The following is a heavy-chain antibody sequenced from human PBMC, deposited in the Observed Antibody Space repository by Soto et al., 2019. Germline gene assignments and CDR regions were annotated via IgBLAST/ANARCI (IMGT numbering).Heavy chain of an antibody. J-gene: IGHJ5*02. CDR1: GGSISSYY. CDR3: ARAVAAAGAGWFDP. Sequence: SETLSLTCTVSGGSISSYYWSWIRQPPGKGLEWIGYIYYSGSTNYNPSLKSRVTISVDTPKNQFSLKLSSVTAADTAVYYCARAVAAAGAGWFDPWGQGTLVTVSS. CDR2: IYYSGST. D-gene: IGHD6-13*01. V-gene: IGHV4-59*01.